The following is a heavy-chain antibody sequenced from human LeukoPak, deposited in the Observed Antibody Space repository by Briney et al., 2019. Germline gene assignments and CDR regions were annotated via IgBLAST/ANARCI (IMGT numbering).Heavy chain of an antibody. D-gene: IGHD3-22*01. Sequence: GGSLRLSCAASGFTFSSYAMSWVRQAPGKGLEWVSAIGGGGVSTFYADSVKGRFTISRDNSRNTLYLQMNSLRAEDTAVYYCAKRNYYDSSGYYYDYWGQGTLVTVSS. CDR2: IGGGGVST. V-gene: IGHV3-23*01. CDR1: GFTFSSYA. J-gene: IGHJ4*02. CDR3: AKRNYYDSSGYYYDY.